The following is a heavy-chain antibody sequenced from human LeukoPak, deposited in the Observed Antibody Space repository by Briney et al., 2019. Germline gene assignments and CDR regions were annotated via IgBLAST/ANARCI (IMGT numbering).Heavy chain of an antibody. Sequence: AGGSLRLSCAASGFTFSSYAMTWVRQAPGKGLEWVSGISKSGNNTYYADSVAGRLTISRDNSENTLYLQMNSLRADDTAVYYCAAAVTTGRAEHYWGQGTLVTVSS. V-gene: IGHV3-23*05. D-gene: IGHD4-17*01. J-gene: IGHJ4*02. CDR1: GFTFSSYA. CDR2: ISKSGNNT. CDR3: AAAVTTGRAEHY.